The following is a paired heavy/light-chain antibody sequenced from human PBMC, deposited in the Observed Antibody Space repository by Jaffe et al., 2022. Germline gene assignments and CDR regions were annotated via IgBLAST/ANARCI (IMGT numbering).Light chain of an antibody. V-gene: IGKV1-6*01. CDR3: LQDYNYPRT. CDR1: QGIRND. Sequence: AIQMTQSPSSLSASVGDRVTITCRASQGIRNDLGWYQQKPGKAPKLLIYAASSLQSGVPSRFSGSGSGTDFTLTISSLQPEDFATYYCLQDYNYPRTFGGGTKVEIK. J-gene: IGKJ4*01. CDR2: AAS.
Heavy chain of an antibody. J-gene: IGHJ4*02. CDR2: INHSGST. CDR1: GGSFSGYY. CDR3: ARGRQWIQLWSYPRGFGY. Sequence: QVQLQQWGAGLLKPSETLSLTCAVYGGSFSGYYWSWIRQPPGKGLEWIGEINHSGSTNYNPSLKSRVTISVDTSKNQFSLKLSSVTAADTAVYYCARGRQWIQLWSYPRGFGYWGQGTLVTVSS. V-gene: IGHV4-34*01. D-gene: IGHD5-18*01.